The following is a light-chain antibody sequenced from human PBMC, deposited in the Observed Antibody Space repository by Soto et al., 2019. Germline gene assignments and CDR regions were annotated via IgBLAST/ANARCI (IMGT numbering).Light chain of an antibody. Sequence: QSALTQPASVSGSPGQSITISGTGTSSDVGGYNYVSWYQQHPGKAPKLMIYDVSNRPSGVSNRFAGSKSGNTASLTISGLQAEDEADYYCSSYTSSSTLLYVFGPGTKLTVL. J-gene: IGLJ1*01. V-gene: IGLV2-14*01. CDR3: SSYTSSSTLLYV. CDR1: SSDVGGYNY. CDR2: DVS.